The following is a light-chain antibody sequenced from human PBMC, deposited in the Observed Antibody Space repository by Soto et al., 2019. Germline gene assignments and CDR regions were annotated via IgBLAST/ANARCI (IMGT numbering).Light chain of an antibody. CDR1: QSINNRY. V-gene: IGKV3-20*01. J-gene: IGKJ3*01. CDR2: AAS. Sequence: EIVLTQSPGTLSWSPGERATLSCRASQSINNRYLARYQQKPGQAPRHLIYAASSRATGIPDRFSGSGSGTDFTLTISRLEPEDFAVYYCQQFGSSPGFTFGPGTKVDIK. CDR3: QQFGSSPGFT.